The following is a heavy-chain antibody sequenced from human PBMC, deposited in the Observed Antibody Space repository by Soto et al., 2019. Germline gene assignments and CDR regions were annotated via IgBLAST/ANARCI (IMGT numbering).Heavy chain of an antibody. CDR2: INHSGST. D-gene: IGHD3-22*01. V-gene: IGHV4-34*01. Sequence: QVQLQQWGAGLLKPSETLSLTCAVYGGSFSGYYWSWIRQPPGKGLEWIGEINHSGSTNYNPSLKSRVTISVDTSKNQFSLKLSSVTAADTAVYYCARGWGSSGYYYSYYYYGMDVWGQGTTVTVSS. J-gene: IGHJ6*02. CDR3: ARGWGSSGYYYSYYYYGMDV. CDR1: GGSFSGYY.